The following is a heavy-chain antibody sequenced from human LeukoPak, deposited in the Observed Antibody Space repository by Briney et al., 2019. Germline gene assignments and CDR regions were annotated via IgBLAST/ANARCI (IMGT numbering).Heavy chain of an antibody. D-gene: IGHD3-16*01. CDR3: TRDGGTLDY. CDR2: IRSKAFGGAT. V-gene: IGHV3-49*04. J-gene: IGHJ4*02. CDR1: GYSFGDYA. Sequence: GGSLRLSCTGSGYSFGDYAMSWVRQSPGKGLEWVSLIRSKAFGGATEYAASVKGRFTISRDDSKSIAYLQMNSLKTEDTAMYYCTRDGGTLDYWGQGTLVTVSS.